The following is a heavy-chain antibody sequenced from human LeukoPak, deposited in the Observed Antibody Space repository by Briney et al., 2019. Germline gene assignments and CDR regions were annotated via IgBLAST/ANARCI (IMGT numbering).Heavy chain of an antibody. CDR1: GGSISSGDYY. CDR2: IYYSGST. V-gene: IGHV4-30-4*01. J-gene: IGHJ4*02. CDR3: ARATYYYDSSGYPIFDY. D-gene: IGHD3-22*01. Sequence: SETLSLTCTVSGGSISSGDYYWSWIRQPPGKGLEWIGYIYYSGSTYYNPSLKSRVTISVDTSKNQFSLKLSSVTAADTAVYYCARATYYYDSSGYPIFDYWGQGTLVTVSS.